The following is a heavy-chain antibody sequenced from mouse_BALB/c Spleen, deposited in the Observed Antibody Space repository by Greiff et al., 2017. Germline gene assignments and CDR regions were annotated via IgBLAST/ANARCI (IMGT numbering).Heavy chain of an antibody. CDR1: GFTFTDYY. D-gene: IGHD1-2*01. CDR2: IRNKANGYTT. Sequence: VQLVESGGGLVQPGGSLRLSCATSGFTFTDYYMSWVRQPPGKALEWLGFIRNKANGYTTEYSASVKGRFTISRDNSQSILYLQMNTLRAEDSATYYCARDLYYGSHWYIDVWGAGTTVTVSS. V-gene: IGHV7-3*02. CDR3: ARDLYYGSHWYIDV. J-gene: IGHJ1*01.